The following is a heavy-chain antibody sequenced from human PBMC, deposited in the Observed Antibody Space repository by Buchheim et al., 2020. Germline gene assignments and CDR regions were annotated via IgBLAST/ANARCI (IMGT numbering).Heavy chain of an antibody. V-gene: IGHV3-15*07. CDR2: IKSKTDGGTT. D-gene: IGHD6-13*01. Sequence: EVRLVESGGGLVKPGGSLRLSCAASGFTFSNAWMNWVRQAPGKGLEWVGRIKSKTDGGTTDKAAPVKGRFTISRDDSKNTPYLQMNSLKTEDTAVYYCTTAGYSSSWVYYYYGMDVWGQGTT. J-gene: IGHJ6*02. CDR1: GFTFSNAW. CDR3: TTAGYSSSWVYYYYGMDV.